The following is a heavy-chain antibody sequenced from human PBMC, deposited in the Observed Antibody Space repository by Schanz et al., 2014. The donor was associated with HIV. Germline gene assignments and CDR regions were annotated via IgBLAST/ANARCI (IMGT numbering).Heavy chain of an antibody. V-gene: IGHV3-33*01. J-gene: IGHJ4*02. CDR1: GFTFSSYG. CDR2: IWHDGNKK. D-gene: IGHD4-17*01. CDR3: ATAAVTDYSDN. Sequence: QVQLVESGGGVVQPGRSLRLSCAAFGFTFSSYGMHWVRQAPGKGLEGVAVIWHDGNKKYYTDSVKGRFTISRDNSKNTLYLQMNSLRAEDTAVYYCATAAVTDYSDNWGQGTLVTVSS.